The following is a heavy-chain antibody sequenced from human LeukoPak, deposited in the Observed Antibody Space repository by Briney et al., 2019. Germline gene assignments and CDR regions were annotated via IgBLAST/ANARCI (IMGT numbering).Heavy chain of an antibody. CDR2: INPNSGGT. J-gene: IGHJ4*02. V-gene: IGHV1-2*02. CDR1: GYTFTGYY. CDR3: ARDGFYYDSSGYYYYFDY. Sequence: ASVKVSCKASGYTFTGYYMHWARQAPGQGLEWMGWINPNSGGTNYAQKFQGRVTMTRNTSISTAYMELSSLRSEDTAVYYCARDGFYYDSSGYYYYFDYWGQGTLVTVSS. D-gene: IGHD3-22*01.